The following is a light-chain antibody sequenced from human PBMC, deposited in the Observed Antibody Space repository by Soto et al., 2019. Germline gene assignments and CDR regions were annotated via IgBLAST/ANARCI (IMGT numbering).Light chain of an antibody. J-gene: IGKJ1*01. CDR1: QSVSSNF. Sequence: EIVLTQSPGTLSLSPGERGTLSCRASQSVSSNFLAWYQQKPGQAPRLLIFDASTRATGIPGRFTGRGSGTDFTLTISRLEPEDFAVYYCQFYGDPPKTFGQGTKVDIK. CDR2: DAS. V-gene: IGKV3-20*01. CDR3: QFYGDPPKT.